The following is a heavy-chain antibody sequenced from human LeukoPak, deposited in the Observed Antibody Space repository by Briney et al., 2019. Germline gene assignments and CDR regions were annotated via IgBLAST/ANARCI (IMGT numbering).Heavy chain of an antibody. J-gene: IGHJ6*03. CDR3: PRVTYTVAARYYYYMDV. Sequence: SETLSLTCSVSGGSIRSYYWSWIRQPPGKGLEWIGYIYYSGSTNYIPSLKSRVTISVDTSKNQFSLKLSSVTAADTAVYYCPRVTYTVAARYYYYMDVWGKGTTVTVSS. CDR1: GGSIRSYY. V-gene: IGHV4-59*01. CDR2: IYYSGST. D-gene: IGHD6-6*01.